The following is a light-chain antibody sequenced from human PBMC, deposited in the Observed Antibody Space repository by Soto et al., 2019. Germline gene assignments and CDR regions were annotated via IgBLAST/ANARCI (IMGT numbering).Light chain of an antibody. CDR1: SSDVGAYDY. Sequence: LTQPPSASGSPGQSVTISCTGTSSDVGAYDYVSWYQQHPGKAPKLMIYEINKRPSGVPDRFSGSKSGNTASLTVSGLQAEDGADYYCSSFAGSNNFPYVFGTGTRSPS. CDR3: SSFAGSNNFPYV. V-gene: IGLV2-8*01. CDR2: EIN. J-gene: IGLJ1*01.